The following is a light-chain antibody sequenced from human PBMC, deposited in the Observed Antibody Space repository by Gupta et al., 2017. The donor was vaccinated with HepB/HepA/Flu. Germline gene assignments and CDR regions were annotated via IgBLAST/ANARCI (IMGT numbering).Light chain of an antibody. J-gene: IGKJ2*01. CDR3: HQFYSIPLT. CDR2: WAS. V-gene: IGKV4-1*01. CDR1: QSVLYSSNNKNY. Sequence: DMVMTQPLDSLAVSLGERATINCKSSQSVLYSSNNKNYLAWYQQKPGQPPKLLIYWASTRESGVPDRFSASGSGTEFTLTISSLQAEDVAVYYCHQFYSIPLTFGQGTKLEIK.